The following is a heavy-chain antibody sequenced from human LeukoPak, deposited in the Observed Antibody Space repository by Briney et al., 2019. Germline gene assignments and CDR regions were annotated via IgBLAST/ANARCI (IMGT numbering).Heavy chain of an antibody. J-gene: IGHJ4*02. CDR1: GGSISSYY. CDR2: IYTSGST. V-gene: IGHV4-4*09. D-gene: IGHD2-2*01. Sequence: SETLSLTCTVSGGSISSYYWSWLRQPPGKGLEWIGYIYTSGSTNYNPSLKSRVTISVDTSKNQFSLKLSSVTAADTAVYYCAISAARGYYFDYWGQGTLVTVSS. CDR3: AISAARGYYFDY.